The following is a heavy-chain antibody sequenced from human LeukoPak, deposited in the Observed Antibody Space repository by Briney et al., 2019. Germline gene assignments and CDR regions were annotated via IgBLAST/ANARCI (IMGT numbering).Heavy chain of an antibody. V-gene: IGHV1-8*01. CDR2: MNPNSGNT. CDR3: ARLIAAGGTAIGY. J-gene: IGHJ4*02. CDR1: GYSFTSYD. D-gene: IGHD6-13*01. Sequence: ASVKVSCKASGYSFTSYDINWVRQAPGQGLEWMGWMNPNSGNTGYAQKFQGRVTMTRNTSISTAYMELSSLISEDTAMYYCARLIAAGGTAIGYWGQGTLVTVSS.